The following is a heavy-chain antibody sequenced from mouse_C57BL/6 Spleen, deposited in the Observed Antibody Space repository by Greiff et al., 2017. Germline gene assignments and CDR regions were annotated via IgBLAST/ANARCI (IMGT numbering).Heavy chain of an antibody. CDR1: GYTFTSYW. Sequence: VQLQQSGTVLARPGASVKMSCKTSGYTFTSYWMHWVKQRPGQGLEWIGAIYPGNSDTSYNQKFKGKAKLTAVTSASTAYMELSSLTNEDSAVYYCTRSAFYDGYGYYAMDYWGQGTSVTVSS. CDR3: TRSAFYDGYGYYAMDY. CDR2: IYPGNSDT. V-gene: IGHV1-5*01. J-gene: IGHJ4*01. D-gene: IGHD2-3*01.